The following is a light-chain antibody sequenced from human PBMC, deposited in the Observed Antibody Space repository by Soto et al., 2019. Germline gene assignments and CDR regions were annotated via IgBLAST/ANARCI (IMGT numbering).Light chain of an antibody. CDR3: QQYGSSST. Sequence: EIVLTQSPATLSLSPWERATLSCRASQSVSSYLAWYQQKPGQAPRLLIYDASNRATGIPARFSGSGSGTDFTLTISRLEPEHFAVYYCQQYGSSSTFGQGTRLEI. CDR2: DAS. V-gene: IGKV3-11*01. CDR1: QSVSSY. J-gene: IGKJ5*01.